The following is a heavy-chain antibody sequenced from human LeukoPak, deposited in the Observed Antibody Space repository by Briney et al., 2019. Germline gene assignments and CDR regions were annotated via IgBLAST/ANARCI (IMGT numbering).Heavy chain of an antibody. D-gene: IGHD6-19*01. J-gene: IGHJ4*02. CDR2: INHIGST. Sequence: SETLSLTCAVYGGSFSDYYWNWIRQPPGKGLEWIGEINHIGSTNYNPSLKSRVTISLDTSKNQFSLKLSSVSTADTAVYFCARRVAVAGTPKAYFDYWGQGILVTVSS. CDR3: ARRVAVAGTPKAYFDY. CDR1: GGSFSDYY. V-gene: IGHV4-34*01.